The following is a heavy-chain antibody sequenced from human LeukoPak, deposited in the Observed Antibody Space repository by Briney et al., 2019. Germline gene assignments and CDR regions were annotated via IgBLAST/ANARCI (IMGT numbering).Heavy chain of an antibody. J-gene: IGHJ4*02. V-gene: IGHV3-30-3*01. Sequence: GGSLRLSCEGSAFIFSGHWMNWVRQTPGKGLEWVAVISYDGSNKYYADSVKGRFTISRDNSKYTLYLQMNSLRAEDTAVYYCARDNPTLSVAGDYWGQGTLVTVSS. CDR3: ARDNPTLSVAGDY. CDR2: ISYDGSNK. D-gene: IGHD6-19*01. CDR1: AFIFSGHW.